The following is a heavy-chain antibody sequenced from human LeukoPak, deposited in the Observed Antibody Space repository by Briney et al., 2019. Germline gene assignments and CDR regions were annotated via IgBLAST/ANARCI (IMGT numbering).Heavy chain of an antibody. D-gene: IGHD3-10*01. CDR3: ARGRGYWFDP. Sequence: GRSLRLSCAASGFTFSSHGMHWVRQAPGKGLEWVAVIWYDGSNSYYADSVKGRFTISKDNSKNTLYLQMNSLRVEDTAAYYCARGRGYWFDPWGQGTLVTVSS. CDR2: IWYDGSNS. J-gene: IGHJ5*02. V-gene: IGHV3-33*01. CDR1: GFTFSSHG.